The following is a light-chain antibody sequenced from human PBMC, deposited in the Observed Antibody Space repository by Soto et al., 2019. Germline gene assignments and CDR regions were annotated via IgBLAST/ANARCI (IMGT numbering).Light chain of an antibody. CDR3: LQYHTYRT. CDR1: QSISPW. J-gene: IGKJ1*01. CDR2: DAS. Sequence: DIQMTQSPSTLSASVGDRVTITCRASQSISPWLAWYQQKPGKAPKLLIFDASNLESGVPSRFSGSGSGTEFPLTISSLQPDDFATYYCLQYHTYRTFGQGTKVDIK. V-gene: IGKV1-5*01.